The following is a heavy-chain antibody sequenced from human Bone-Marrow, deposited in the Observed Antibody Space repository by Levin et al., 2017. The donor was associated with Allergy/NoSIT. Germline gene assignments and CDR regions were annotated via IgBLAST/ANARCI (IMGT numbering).Heavy chain of an antibody. V-gene: IGHV1-69*06. CDR3: AREGLELPWFDP. Sequence: AASVKVSCKASGGTFSSYAISWVRQAPGQGLEWMGGIIPIFGTANYAQKFQGRVTITADKSTSTAYMELSSLRSEDTAVYYCAREGLELPWFDPWGQGTLVTVSS. CDR2: IIPIFGTA. CDR1: GGTFSSYA. D-gene: IGHD1-7*01. J-gene: IGHJ5*02.